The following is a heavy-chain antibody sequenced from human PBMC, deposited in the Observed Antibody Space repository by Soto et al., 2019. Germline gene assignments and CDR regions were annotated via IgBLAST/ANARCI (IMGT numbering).Heavy chain of an antibody. J-gene: IGHJ6*02. V-gene: IGHV1-69*13. CDR3: ARVSKWLVPEGYTTWYYGMDV. CDR1: GGTFSSYA. Sequence: ASVKVSCKASGGTFSSYAISWVRQAPGQGLEWMGGIIPIFGTANYAQKFQGRVTITADESTSTAYMELSSLRSEDTAVYYCARVSKWLVPEGYTTWYYGMDVWGQGTTVTVSS. D-gene: IGHD6-19*01. CDR2: IIPIFGTA.